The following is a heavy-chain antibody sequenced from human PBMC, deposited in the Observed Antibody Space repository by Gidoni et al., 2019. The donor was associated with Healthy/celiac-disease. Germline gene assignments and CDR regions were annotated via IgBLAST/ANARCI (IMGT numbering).Heavy chain of an antibody. J-gene: IGHJ4*02. CDR3: ARHRRPYSSGWYPPIADY. Sequence: EVQLVQSGAEVKKPGESLKISCKGSGYSFTSYWIGWVRQMPGKGLEWMGIIYPGDSDTRYSPSFQGQVTISADKSISTAYLQWSSLKASDTAMYYCARHRRPYSSGWYPPIADYWGQGTLVTVSS. CDR2: IYPGDSDT. D-gene: IGHD6-19*01. CDR1: GYSFTSYW. V-gene: IGHV5-51*01.